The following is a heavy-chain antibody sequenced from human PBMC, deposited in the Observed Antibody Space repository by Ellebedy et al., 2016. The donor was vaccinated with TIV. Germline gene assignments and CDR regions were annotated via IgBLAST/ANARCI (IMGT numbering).Heavy chain of an antibody. Sequence: GGSLRLXXAASGFSFSSFWMSWVRQAPGKGLEWVANIKEDGSEKHHADSVKGRFTISRDNGKNSLYLQMNSLRGEDTAVYYCAREVGGGGAYWGQGTLVTVSS. V-gene: IGHV3-7*01. J-gene: IGHJ4*02. CDR2: IKEDGSEK. D-gene: IGHD2-21*01. CDR1: GFSFSSFW. CDR3: AREVGGGGAY.